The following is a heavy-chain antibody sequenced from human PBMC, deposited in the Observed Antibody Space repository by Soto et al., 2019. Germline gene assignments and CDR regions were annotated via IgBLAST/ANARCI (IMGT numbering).Heavy chain of an antibody. CDR1: GFNFRSYS. V-gene: IGHV3-23*01. D-gene: IGHD5-12*01. CDR3: SSGKEGGYRRSFDS. J-gene: IGHJ4*02. Sequence: PVGSLRLSCEASGFNFRSYSMSWVRQAPGKGLEWVSGISGSGGSPYYADSVKGRFTISKDRSKDTLYLQLNSLTAADTAVYYCSSGKEGGYRRSFDSWGQGALVTVSS. CDR2: ISGSGGSP.